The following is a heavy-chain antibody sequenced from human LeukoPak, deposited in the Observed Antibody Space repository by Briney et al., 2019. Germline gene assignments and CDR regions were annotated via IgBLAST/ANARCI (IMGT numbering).Heavy chain of an antibody. V-gene: IGHV4-59*12. CDR3: ASRLDWFDP. CDR2: IYYSGST. CDR1: GGSISSYY. J-gene: IGHJ5*02. Sequence: SETLSLTCTVSGGSISSYYWSWIRQPPGKGLEWIGYIYYSGSTNYNPSHKSRVTISVDTSKNQFSLKLSSVTAADTAVYYCASRLDWFDPWGQGTLVTVSS.